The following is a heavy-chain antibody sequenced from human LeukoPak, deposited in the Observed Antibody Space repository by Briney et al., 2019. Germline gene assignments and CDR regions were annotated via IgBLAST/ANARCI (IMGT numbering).Heavy chain of an antibody. D-gene: IGHD2-15*01. CDR2: IKQDGSEK. V-gene: IGHV3-7*01. J-gene: IGHJ4*02. Sequence: PGGSLRPSCAASGFTFSSFWMTWVRQAPGKGLQWVANIKQDGSEKRYVDSVEGRFTISRDNAKNSLYLQMNSLRVEDTAVYYCARAPGAAAIDYWGQGTQVTVSS. CDR3: ARAPGAAAIDY. CDR1: GFTFSSFW.